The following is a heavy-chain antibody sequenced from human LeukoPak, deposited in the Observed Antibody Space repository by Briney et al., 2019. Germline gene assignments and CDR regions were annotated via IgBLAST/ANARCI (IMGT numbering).Heavy chain of an antibody. V-gene: IGHV4-34*01. CDR1: GESFSDFY. CDR2: ISHSGTT. Sequence: ASETLSLTCAVYGESFSDFYWNWVRQPPGKGLEWIGEISHSGTTNYNPSLMSRVTISVDPSKNQFSLKLTSVTAADTSVYYCARGPRDTSGWWGWFDTWGQGTLVTVSS. D-gene: IGHD6-19*01. CDR3: ARGPRDTSGWWGWFDT. J-gene: IGHJ5*02.